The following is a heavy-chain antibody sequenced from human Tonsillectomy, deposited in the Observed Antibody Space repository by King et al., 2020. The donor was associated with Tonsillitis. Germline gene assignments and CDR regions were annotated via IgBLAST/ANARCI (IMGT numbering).Heavy chain of an antibody. CDR3: ARRAAVKGVDY. D-gene: IGHD6-13*01. V-gene: IGHV3-21*06. J-gene: IGHJ4*02. Sequence: VQLVESGGGLVRPGGSLRLSCVASGFIYSTHTMTWFRQPPGKGLEWVSSITGNGDSKSYADSVRGRFTISRENSKNSLYLQMNSLRVGDTDFYYCARRAAVKGVDYGGQGTLVTGSS. CDR2: ITGNGDSK. CDR1: GFIYSTHT.